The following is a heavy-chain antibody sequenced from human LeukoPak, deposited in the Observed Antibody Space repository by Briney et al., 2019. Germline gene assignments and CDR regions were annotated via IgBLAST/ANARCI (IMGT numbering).Heavy chain of an antibody. CDR3: AREAGSGTYYDFDY. V-gene: IGHV4-4*07. J-gene: IGHJ4*02. CDR1: GGPISSYY. D-gene: IGHD3-10*01. Sequence: SETLSLTCNVSGGPISSYYWNCIRQSAGRGLEWIGRIYTSGCTSYNPSLKSRVTMSVDKSKNLFSLKLPSVTAADTAVYYCAREAGSGTYYDFDYWGQGTLVTVSS. CDR2: IYTSGCT.